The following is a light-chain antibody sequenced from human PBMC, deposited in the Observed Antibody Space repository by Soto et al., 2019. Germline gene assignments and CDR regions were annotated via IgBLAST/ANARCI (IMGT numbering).Light chain of an antibody. V-gene: IGKV1-33*01. Sequence: DLQMTQSPSSLSASVGDRVTITCQASHDITSYLNWYQHKPGKAPKLLIYDASILEAGVPSRFSGSGSGTHFTFTISSLQPEYVATYYCQKCDYLPIFGPGTTVDFK. CDR3: QKCDYLPI. J-gene: IGKJ3*01. CDR1: HDITSY. CDR2: DAS.